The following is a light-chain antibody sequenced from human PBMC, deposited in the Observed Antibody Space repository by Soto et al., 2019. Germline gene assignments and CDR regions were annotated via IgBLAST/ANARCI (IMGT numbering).Light chain of an antibody. CDR2: LGS. CDR1: QSLLYGAGYMY. Sequence: DIVMTQSPLSLPVTPGEPASISCRSSQSLLYGAGYMYVDWYLQKPGQPPQLLIFLGSNRAPGVXDXXSGSFSGTDFTLKISRVETEDLGVYYCMQTLQTPYTFGQGTKLEIK. J-gene: IGKJ2*01. CDR3: MQTLQTPYT. V-gene: IGKV2-28*01.